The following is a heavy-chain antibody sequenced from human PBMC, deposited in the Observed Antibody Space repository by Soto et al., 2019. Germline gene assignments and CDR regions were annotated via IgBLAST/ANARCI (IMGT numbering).Heavy chain of an antibody. Sequence: GGSLRLSCVASGFAFRDYGMHWVRQAPGKGLEWVAGISHHGLKEHYADSVKGRFTISRDNSKKTVYLQLNSLRGDDTAVYYCAKDWVGGSNKYYFEYWGQGTLVTVSS. CDR1: GFAFRDYG. CDR3: AKDWVGGSNKYYFEY. CDR2: ISHHGLKE. J-gene: IGHJ4*02. V-gene: IGHV3-30*18. D-gene: IGHD1-26*01.